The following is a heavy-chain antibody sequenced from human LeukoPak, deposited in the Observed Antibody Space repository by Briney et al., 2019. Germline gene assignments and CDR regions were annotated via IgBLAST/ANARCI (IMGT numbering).Heavy chain of an antibody. D-gene: IGHD2-2*01. J-gene: IGHJ4*02. CDR3: AKGGYCSSTSCPQGY. V-gene: IGHV3-23*01. CDR1: GFTFSSYA. Sequence: GGSLRLSCAASGFTFSSYAMSWVRQAPGRGLEWVSGISGSGGSTYYADSVKGRFTISRDNSKNTPYVQMNSLRAEDTALYYCAKGGYCSSTSCPQGYWGQGTLVTVSS. CDR2: ISGSGGST.